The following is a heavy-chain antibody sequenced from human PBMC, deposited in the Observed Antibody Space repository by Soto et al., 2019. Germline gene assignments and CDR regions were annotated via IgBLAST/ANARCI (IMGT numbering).Heavy chain of an antibody. CDR2: ISAYNGNT. J-gene: IGHJ5*02. CDR1: GYTFTSYG. CDR3: ARDPRIFGVVIIQAGGSWFDP. Sequence: ASVKVSCKASGYTFTSYGISWVRRAPGQGLERMGWISAYNGNTNYAQKLQGRVTMTTDTSTSTAYMELRSLRSDDTAVYYCARDPRIFGVVIIQAGGSWFDPWGQGTLVTVSS. V-gene: IGHV1-18*01. D-gene: IGHD3-3*01.